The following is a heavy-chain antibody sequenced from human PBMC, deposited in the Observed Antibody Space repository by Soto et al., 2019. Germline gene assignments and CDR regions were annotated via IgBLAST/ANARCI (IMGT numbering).Heavy chain of an antibody. CDR3: ARDAGSIMITFGGVIDFDY. V-gene: IGHV1-18*01. J-gene: IGHJ4*02. Sequence: QVQLVQSGAEVKKPGASVKVSCKASGYTFTSYGISWVRQAPGQGLEWMGWISAYNGNTNYAQKLQGRVTMTTDTSTSTAYMELGSLRSDATAVYYCARDAGSIMITFGGVIDFDYWGQGTLVTVSS. D-gene: IGHD3-16*02. CDR1: GYTFTSYG. CDR2: ISAYNGNT.